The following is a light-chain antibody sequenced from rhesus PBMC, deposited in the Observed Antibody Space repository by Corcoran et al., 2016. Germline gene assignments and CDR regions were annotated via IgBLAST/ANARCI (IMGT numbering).Light chain of an antibody. J-gene: IGKJ2*01. CDR1: ENVHNI. Sequence: DIQMTQSPSSLSASLGARVTLTCRQRENVHNILNWIQQKPGKAPNPLINKASILRSGVPLRLSGSGPGTDYTFTISSLQPEYVGCYFCQYAYDPPYSFGQGTKVEIK. V-gene: IGKV1-74*01. CDR2: KAS. CDR3: QYAYDPPYS.